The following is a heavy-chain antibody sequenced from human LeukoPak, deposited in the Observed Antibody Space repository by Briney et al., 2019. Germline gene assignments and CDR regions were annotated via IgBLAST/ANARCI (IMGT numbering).Heavy chain of an antibody. CDR3: ARSDTAMAYRPDY. CDR2: INPNSGGT. J-gene: IGHJ4*02. Sequence: ASVKVSCKASGYTFTDYYMHWVRQAPGQGLEWVGWINPNSGGTYYAQKFQGRVTVTRDMSISTAYMELSRLRSDDTAVYYCARSDTAMAYRPDYWGQGTLVTVSS. CDR1: GYTFTDYY. D-gene: IGHD5-18*01. V-gene: IGHV1-2*02.